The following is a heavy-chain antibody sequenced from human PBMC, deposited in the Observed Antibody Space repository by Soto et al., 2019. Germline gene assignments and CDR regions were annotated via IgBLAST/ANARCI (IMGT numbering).Heavy chain of an antibody. V-gene: IGHV4-31*03. CDR3: ARGEGAYYYNSSGTSDAFDI. CDR2: IYYSGST. Sequence: PSETLSLTCTVSGGSISSGGYYWSWIRQHPGKGLEWIGYIYYSGSTYYNPSLKSRVTISVDTSKNQFSLKLSSVTAADTAVYYCARGEGAYYYNSSGTSDAFDIWGQGTMVTGSS. J-gene: IGHJ3*02. D-gene: IGHD3-22*01. CDR1: GGSISSGGYY.